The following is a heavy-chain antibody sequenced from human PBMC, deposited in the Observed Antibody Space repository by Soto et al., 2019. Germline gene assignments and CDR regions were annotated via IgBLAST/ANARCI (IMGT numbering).Heavy chain of an antibody. D-gene: IGHD3-3*01. J-gene: IGHJ6*02. CDR2: IWYDGSNK. V-gene: IGHV3-33*01. CDR1: GFTFSSYG. Sequence: GGSLRLSCAASGFTFSSYGMHWVRQAPGKGLEWVAVIWYDGSNKYYADSVKGRFTISRDNSKNTLYLQMNSLRAEDTAVYYCAREARFLEWLKTYYYGMDVWGQGTTVTVSS. CDR3: AREARFLEWLKTYYYGMDV.